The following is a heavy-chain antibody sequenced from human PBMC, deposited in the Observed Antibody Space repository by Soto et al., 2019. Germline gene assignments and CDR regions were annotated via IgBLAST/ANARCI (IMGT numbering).Heavy chain of an antibody. Sequence: SVKVSCKASGGTFSSYAISWVRQAPGQGLEWMGGIIPIFGTANYAQKFQGRVTITADESTSTAYMELSSLRSEDTAVYYCARVHEMATILFYFDYWGQGTLVTVSS. D-gene: IGHD5-12*01. J-gene: IGHJ4*02. V-gene: IGHV1-69*13. CDR2: IIPIFGTA. CDR3: ARVHEMATILFYFDY. CDR1: GGTFSSYA.